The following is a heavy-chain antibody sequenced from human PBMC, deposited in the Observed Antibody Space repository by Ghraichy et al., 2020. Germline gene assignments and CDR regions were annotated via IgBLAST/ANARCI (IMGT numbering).Heavy chain of an antibody. D-gene: IGHD1-7*01. V-gene: IGHV4-4*07. J-gene: IGHJ5*02. CDR1: GGSITNYC. Sequence: SETLSLTCTVSGGSITNYCWTWIRRSAGKGLEWIGRIHSSGSTRYNPSLESRVTMSVDTSKNQFSLKLTSVTAADTAIYYCARGLDSRVDWNFFDHWGQGTLVTVSS. CDR3: ARGLDSRVDWNFFDH. CDR2: IHSSGST.